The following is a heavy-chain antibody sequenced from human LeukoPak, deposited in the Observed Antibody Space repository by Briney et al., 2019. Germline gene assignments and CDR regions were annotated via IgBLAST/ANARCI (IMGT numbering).Heavy chain of an antibody. Sequence: PSETLSLTCTVSGGSISSYYWSWIRQPPGKGLEWIGSIYYSGSTYYNPSLKSRVTVSVDTSKNQFSLKLSSVTAADTAVYYCASSGGSSSYYYGMDVWGQGTTVTVSS. J-gene: IGHJ6*02. CDR1: GGSISSYY. D-gene: IGHD2-15*01. CDR2: IYYSGST. V-gene: IGHV4-39*07. CDR3: ASSGGSSSYYYGMDV.